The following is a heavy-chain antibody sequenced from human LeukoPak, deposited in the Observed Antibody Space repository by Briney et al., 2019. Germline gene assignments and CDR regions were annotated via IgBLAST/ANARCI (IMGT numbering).Heavy chain of an antibody. V-gene: IGHV3-9*01. CDR2: ISANSGSI. CDR1: GFTFDDYA. Sequence: GRPLRLSCVASGFTFDDYAMHWVRQAPGKGLEWVSGISANSGSIGYADSVKGRFTISRDNAKNSLYLQMNSLRAEDTALYYCVKDLDRLWFAELSMDVWGQRTTVIVSS. D-gene: IGHD3-10*01. J-gene: IGHJ6*02. CDR3: VKDLDRLWFAELSMDV.